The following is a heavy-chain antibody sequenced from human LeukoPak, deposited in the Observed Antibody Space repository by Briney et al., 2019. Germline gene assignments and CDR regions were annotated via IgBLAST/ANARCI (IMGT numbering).Heavy chain of an antibody. Sequence: PGGSLKLSCTASGFTFSRYWMAWVGPAPGKGLEWVANIKHDGYEKYYADSVVGRLSISRDNAKNSLFLQMNNVRAEDMAVYYCVKGGWVHIVDFWGQGTLVTVSS. V-gene: IGHV3-7*01. CDR3: VKGGWVHIVDF. CDR2: IKHDGYEK. CDR1: GFTFSRYW. D-gene: IGHD1-1*01. J-gene: IGHJ4*02.